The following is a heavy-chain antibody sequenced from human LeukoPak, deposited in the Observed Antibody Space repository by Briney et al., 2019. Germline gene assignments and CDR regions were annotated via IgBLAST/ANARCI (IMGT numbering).Heavy chain of an antibody. J-gene: IGHJ4*02. D-gene: IGHD4-17*01. CDR3: AREADGDYLPDYFDY. Sequence: PGGSLRLSCAASGFTFSSYWMSWVRQAPGKGLEWVANIKQDGSEKYYVDSVKGRFTIFRDNAKNSLYLQMNSLRAEDTAVYYCAREADGDYLPDYFDYWGQGTLVTVSS. V-gene: IGHV3-7*03. CDR2: IKQDGSEK. CDR1: GFTFSSYW.